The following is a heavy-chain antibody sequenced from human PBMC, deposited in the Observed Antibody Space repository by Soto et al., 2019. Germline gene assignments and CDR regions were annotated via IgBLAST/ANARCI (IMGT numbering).Heavy chain of an antibody. CDR1: GFTFSSSA. J-gene: IGHJ5*02. CDR2: VSGSGGTT. Sequence: EVQLLDSGGGLVQPGGSLRLSCAASGFTFSSSAMSWVRQAPGKGLEWVSAVSGSGGTTYYADSVRGRFTLSRDNSKKPMYLQRISLRAEDTAIYFCARCTVDTIVTSGWCHYLDPWGQGTLVTVSS. CDR3: ARCTVDTIVTSGWCHYLDP. D-gene: IGHD6-19*01. V-gene: IGHV3-23*01.